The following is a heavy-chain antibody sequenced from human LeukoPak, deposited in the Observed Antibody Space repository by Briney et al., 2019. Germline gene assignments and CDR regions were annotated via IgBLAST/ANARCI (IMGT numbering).Heavy chain of an antibody. CDR3: AKVAGTDYYDSSGYITKSGTDY. CDR1: GFTFSSYA. Sequence: SGGSLRLSCAASGFTFSSYAMSWVRQAPGKGLEWVSAISGSGGSTYYADSVKGRFTISRDNSKNTLYLQMNSLRAEDTAVYYCAKVAGTDYYDSSGYITKSGTDYWGQGTLVTVSS. V-gene: IGHV3-23*01. J-gene: IGHJ4*02. D-gene: IGHD3-22*01. CDR2: ISGSGGST.